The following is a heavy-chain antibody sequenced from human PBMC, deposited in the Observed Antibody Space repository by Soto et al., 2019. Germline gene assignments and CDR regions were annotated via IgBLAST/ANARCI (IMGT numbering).Heavy chain of an antibody. CDR1: GFTVNNNY. V-gene: IGHV3-53*01. J-gene: IGHJ4*02. CDR3: ARDRLGDGYNFIHY. Sequence: EVQLVESGGGLIQPGGSLRLSCAASGFTVNNNYMSWVRQAPGKGLEWVSVIYSGGSTYYADSVKGRFTISRDNSKNTLYLQMNSLRAEDTAMYYCARDRLGDGYNFIHYWGQGTLVTVSS. D-gene: IGHD5-12*01. CDR2: IYSGGST.